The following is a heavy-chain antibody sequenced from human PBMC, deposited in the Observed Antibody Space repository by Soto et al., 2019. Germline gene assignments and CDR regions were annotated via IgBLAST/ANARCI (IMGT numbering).Heavy chain of an antibody. CDR1: GGSVSSGSYY. V-gene: IGHV4-61*01. CDR3: ARRLYGDYFDY. CDR2: IYYSGST. Sequence: SETLSLTCTVSGGSVSSGSYYWSWIRQPPGKGLEWIGYIYYSGSTNYNPSLKSRVTISVDTSKNQFSLKLSSVAAADTAVYYCARRLYGDYFDYWGQGTLVTVSS. J-gene: IGHJ4*02. D-gene: IGHD3-16*02.